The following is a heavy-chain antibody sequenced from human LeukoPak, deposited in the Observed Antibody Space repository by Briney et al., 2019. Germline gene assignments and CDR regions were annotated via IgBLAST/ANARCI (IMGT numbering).Heavy chain of an antibody. CDR3: ASSDYGDYPGADY. D-gene: IGHD4-17*01. Sequence: ESSETLSLTCAVYGGSFSNYFWSWIRQPPGKGLEWIGEINHRGSTTYNPSLKSRVTISVDTSKNWFSLKLSSVTAADTAVYYCASSDYGDYPGADYWGQGILVTVSS. V-gene: IGHV4-34*01. CDR2: INHRGST. CDR1: GGSFSNYF. J-gene: IGHJ4*01.